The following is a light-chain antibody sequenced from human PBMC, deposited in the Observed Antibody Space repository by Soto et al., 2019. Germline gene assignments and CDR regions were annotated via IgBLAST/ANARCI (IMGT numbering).Light chain of an antibody. V-gene: IGKV1-12*01. J-gene: IGKJ1*01. CDR2: AAS. CDR3: QQTNCTFWT. CDR1: QDISSW. Sequence: DIQMTQSPSSVSASVGDSVTITCRASQDISSWLAWYQQKPGKAPNLLIYAASSLQSGVPSRFSGSGSGTDFTLTINSLQPEDIATYYCQQTNCTFWTFGQGTKVDIK.